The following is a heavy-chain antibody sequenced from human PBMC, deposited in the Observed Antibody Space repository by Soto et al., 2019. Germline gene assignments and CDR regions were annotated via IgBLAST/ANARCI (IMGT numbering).Heavy chain of an antibody. CDR3: AREAINSSGYSRYFQH. D-gene: IGHD3-22*01. Sequence: QVQLVQSGAEVREPGASVKVSCKASGYTFTHYHVYWVRQAPGRGLEWLGMINPSGGSTTYAQNLQGRVTMTRDTSTNTVYMELSSLRSEDTAVYYCAREAINSSGYSRYFQHWGQGTLVTVSS. CDR2: INPSGGST. CDR1: GYTFTHYH. V-gene: IGHV1-46*01. J-gene: IGHJ1*01.